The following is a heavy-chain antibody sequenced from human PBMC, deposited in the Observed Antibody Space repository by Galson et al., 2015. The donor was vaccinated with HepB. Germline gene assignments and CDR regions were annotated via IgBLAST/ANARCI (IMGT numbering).Heavy chain of an antibody. J-gene: IGHJ3*02. CDR2: IGTAGDT. D-gene: IGHD3-22*01. Sequence: SLRLSCAASGFTFSSYDMHWVRQATGKGLEWVSAIGTAGDTYYPGSVKGRFTISRENAKNSLYLQMNSLRAGDTAVYYCARRRGYYYDSSGYYFDDAFDIWGQGTMVTVSS. CDR1: GFTFSSYD. V-gene: IGHV3-13*01. CDR3: ARRRGYYYDSSGYYFDDAFDI.